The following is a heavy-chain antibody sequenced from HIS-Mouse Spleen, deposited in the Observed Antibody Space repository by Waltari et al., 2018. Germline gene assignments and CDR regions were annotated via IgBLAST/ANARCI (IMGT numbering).Heavy chain of an antibody. D-gene: IGHD6-13*01. V-gene: IGHV4-39*07. Sequence: QLQLQESGPGLVKPSETLSLTCTVSGGSISSSSYYWGWIHQPPGKGLEWIGNIYYRGSTYYDPSLKSRVTISVDTSKNQFSLKLSSVTAADTAVYYCAREIPYSSSWYDWYFDLWGRGTLVTVSS. CDR2: IYYRGST. CDR1: GGSISSSSYY. CDR3: AREIPYSSSWYDWYFDL. J-gene: IGHJ2*01.